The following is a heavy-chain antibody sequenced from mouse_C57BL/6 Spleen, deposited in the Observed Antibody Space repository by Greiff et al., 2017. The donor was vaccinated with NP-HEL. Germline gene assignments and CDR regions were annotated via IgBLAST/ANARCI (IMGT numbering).Heavy chain of an antibody. CDR1: GYTFTSYW. J-gene: IGHJ2*01. CDR2: IDPSDSYT. CDR3: ARSGYYGSSLYFDY. Sequence: QVQLQQPGAELVMPGASVKLSCKASGYTFTSYWMHWVKQRPGQGLEWIGEIDPSDSYTNYNQKFKGKSTLTVDKSSSTAYMQLSSLTSEDSAVYYCARSGYYGSSLYFDYWGQGTTLTVSS. V-gene: IGHV1-69*01. D-gene: IGHD1-1*01.